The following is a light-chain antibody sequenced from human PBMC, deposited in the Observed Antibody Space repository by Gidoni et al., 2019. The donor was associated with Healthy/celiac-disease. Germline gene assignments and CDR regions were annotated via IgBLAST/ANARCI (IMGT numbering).Light chain of an antibody. Sequence: ELVLTQPPGTLSLSPGERATLSCRASQSVSSSYLAWYQQKPGQAPRLLIYGASSRATGIPDRFSGSGSGTDFTLTISRLEPEDFAVYYCQQYGSSPTTFGQGTKLEIK. CDR1: QSVSSSY. V-gene: IGKV3-20*01. CDR3: QQYGSSPTT. CDR2: GAS. J-gene: IGKJ2*01.